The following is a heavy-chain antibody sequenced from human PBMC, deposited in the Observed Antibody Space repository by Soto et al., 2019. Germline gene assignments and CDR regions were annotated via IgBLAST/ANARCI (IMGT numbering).Heavy chain of an antibody. CDR1: GFTFSDYG. D-gene: IGHD1-1*01. J-gene: IGHJ4*02. CDR2: IWYDGSEK. CDR3: AKQSLRNKRLRGFDY. Sequence: QVQLVESGGGVVQPGRSLGLSCAASGFTFSDYGMHWVRQAPGKGLEWVAVIWYDGSEKYYADYVKGRFAITRDNSKNTLYLQMNSLRAEDTPVYYCAKQSLRNKRLRGFDYWGQGALVTDSS. V-gene: IGHV3-33*06.